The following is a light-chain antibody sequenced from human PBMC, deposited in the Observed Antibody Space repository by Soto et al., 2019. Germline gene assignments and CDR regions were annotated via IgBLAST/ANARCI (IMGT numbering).Light chain of an antibody. CDR2: AAS. CDR1: QSVGSD. Sequence: EIVLTQSPATVSLSPGERVTLSCRASQSVGSDLAWYQQKPGQAPRLLIYAASTRATGIPARFSGSGSGTEFTLTISSLQSEDFAVYYCQQYNNWSFGQGTRLEIK. J-gene: IGKJ5*01. CDR3: QQYNNWS. V-gene: IGKV3-15*01.